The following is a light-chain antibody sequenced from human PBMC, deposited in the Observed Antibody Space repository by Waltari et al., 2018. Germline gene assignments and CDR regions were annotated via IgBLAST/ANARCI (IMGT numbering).Light chain of an antibody. V-gene: IGKV1-39*01. CDR3: QQRYSTPRT. J-gene: IGKJ2*01. CDR1: QSISSY. Sequence: DTQMTQSPSSLSASVGDRVTITCRARQSISSYLNWYQQKPGKAPKLLIYAASSLQSGVPSRFSGSGSGTDFTLTISSLQPEDFATYYCQQRYSTPRTFGQGTKLEIK. CDR2: AAS.